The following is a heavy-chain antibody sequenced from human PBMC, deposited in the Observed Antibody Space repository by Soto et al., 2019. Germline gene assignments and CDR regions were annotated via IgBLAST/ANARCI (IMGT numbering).Heavy chain of an antibody. CDR2: ISYDGSNK. CDR3: ERDLGLLYDVVSEDYWYGMDV. D-gene: IGHD2-15*01. V-gene: IGHV3-30-3*01. CDR1: AFTFSSYA. J-gene: IGHJ6*02. Sequence: GVTLRLSCSPSAFTFSSYAMHWVRQAPGKGLEWVAVISYDGSNKYYADSVKGRFTSSRANSKNTLYLQMNSLTAEYTAVYYCERDLGLLYDVVSEDYWYGMDVWGQGT.